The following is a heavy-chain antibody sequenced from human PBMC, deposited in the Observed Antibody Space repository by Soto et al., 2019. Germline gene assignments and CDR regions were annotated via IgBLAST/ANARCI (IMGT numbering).Heavy chain of an antibody. CDR2: LSSSGTA. D-gene: IGHD2-8*01. V-gene: IGHV4-61*01. Sequence: QVQLQESGPGLVKTSETLSLTCTVSGGSVSSGPYHWNWVRQPPGKGLEWIGHLSSSGTANYSPSLRGRVTMATDTSKNQFSLRLTSVTAADTAVYYCMRSHGAYWGQGTLVTVSP. CDR1: GGSVSSGPYH. CDR3: MRSHGAY. J-gene: IGHJ4*02.